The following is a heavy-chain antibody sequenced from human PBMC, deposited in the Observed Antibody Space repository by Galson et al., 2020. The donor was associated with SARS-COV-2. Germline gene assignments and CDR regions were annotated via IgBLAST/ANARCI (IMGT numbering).Heavy chain of an antibody. CDR2: IGRSGSSV. J-gene: IGHJ4*02. CDR1: GTPFSTYS. V-gene: IGHV3-21*01. Sequence: NSGGSLRLSCAASGTPFSTYSMTWVRLAPGKGLEWVSSIGRSGSSVFYADSLKGRLTVSRDHANNVLHLEMNSLRSEDTAIYYCASIYFWCQGTVVTVAS. D-gene: IGHD3-9*01. CDR3: ASIYF.